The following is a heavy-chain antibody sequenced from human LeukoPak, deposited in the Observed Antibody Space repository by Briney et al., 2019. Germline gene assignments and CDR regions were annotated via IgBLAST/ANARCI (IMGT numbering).Heavy chain of an antibody. CDR1: GYSISSGYY. V-gene: IGHV4-38-2*01. CDR2: IYHSGST. Sequence: PSETLSLTCAVSGYSISSGYYWGWIRQPPGKGLEWIGSIYHSGSTYYNLSLKSRVTISVDTSKNQFSQKLSSVTAADTAVYYCARCAANYYFDYWGQGTLVTVSS. J-gene: IGHJ4*02. CDR3: ARCAANYYFDY. D-gene: IGHD2-15*01.